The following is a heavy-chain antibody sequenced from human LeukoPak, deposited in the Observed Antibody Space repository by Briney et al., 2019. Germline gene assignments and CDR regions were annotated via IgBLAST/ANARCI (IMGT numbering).Heavy chain of an antibody. CDR1: GFTFSSYA. D-gene: IGHD6-19*01. J-gene: IGHJ4*02. CDR2: ISGSGDST. V-gene: IGHV3-23*01. CDR3: APIGIAVAPYFDY. Sequence: GGSLRLSCAASGFTFSSYAMSWVRQAPGKGLEWVSGISGSGDSTYYADSVKGRFTISRDNSKNTLYLQMNSLRAEDTAVYYCAPIGIAVAPYFDYWGQGTLVTVSS.